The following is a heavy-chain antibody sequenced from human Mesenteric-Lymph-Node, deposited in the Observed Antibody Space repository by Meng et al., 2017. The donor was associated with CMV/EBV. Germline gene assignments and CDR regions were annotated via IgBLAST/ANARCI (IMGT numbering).Heavy chain of an antibody. CDR3: ARPIGAVAGTETYYYYGMDV. D-gene: IGHD6-19*01. Sequence: GGSLRLSCAASGFTFSDYYMSWIRQAPGKGLEWVSYISSSGSTIYYADSVKGRFTISRDNAKNSLYLQMNSLRAEDTAVYYCARPIGAVAGTETYYYYGMDVWGQGTTVTVSS. CDR1: GFTFSDYY. J-gene: IGHJ6*02. V-gene: IGHV3-11*04. CDR2: ISSSGSTI.